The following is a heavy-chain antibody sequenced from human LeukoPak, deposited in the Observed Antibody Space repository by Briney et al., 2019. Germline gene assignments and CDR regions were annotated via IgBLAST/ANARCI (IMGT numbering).Heavy chain of an antibody. CDR3: ARGRILGYCSGGSCYSDAFDI. J-gene: IGHJ3*02. Sequence: GGSLRLSCEASGVTFSSYYMNWIRQAPGKGLEWVSYISSGGGYTNYADSVKGRFTISRDNAKNSLYLQMSGLRAEDTAVYYCARGRILGYCSGGSCYSDAFDIWGQGTMVTVSS. D-gene: IGHD2-15*01. CDR2: ISSGGGYT. V-gene: IGHV3-11*05. CDR1: GVTFSSYY.